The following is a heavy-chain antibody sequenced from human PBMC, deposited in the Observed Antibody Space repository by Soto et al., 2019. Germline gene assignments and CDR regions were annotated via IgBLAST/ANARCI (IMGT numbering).Heavy chain of an antibody. CDR1: GFTFSSYA. V-gene: IGHV3-23*01. D-gene: IGHD6-13*01. CDR2: ISGSGGST. Sequence: GGSLRLSCAASGFTFSSYAMSWVRQAPGKGLEWVSAISGSGGSTYYADSVKGRLTISRDNAKNSLYLQMNSLRAEDTAVYYCATGYSSPGKGFYYYGMDVWGQGTTVTVSS. CDR3: ATGYSSPGKGFYYYGMDV. J-gene: IGHJ6*02.